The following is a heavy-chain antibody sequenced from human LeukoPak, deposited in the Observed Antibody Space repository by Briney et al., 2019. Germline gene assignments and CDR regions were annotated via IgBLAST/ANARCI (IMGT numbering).Heavy chain of an antibody. CDR3: ARGVVATSETPSDFDY. CDR1: GFTFSSYS. CDR2: ISSSSSYI. D-gene: IGHD5-12*01. V-gene: IGHV3-21*01. J-gene: IGHJ4*02. Sequence: PGGSLRLSCAASGFTFSSYSMNWVRQAPGKGLEWVSSISSSSSYIYYADSVKGRFTISRDNAKNSLYLQMNSLRAEDTAVYYCARGVVATSETPSDFDYWSQGTLVTVSS.